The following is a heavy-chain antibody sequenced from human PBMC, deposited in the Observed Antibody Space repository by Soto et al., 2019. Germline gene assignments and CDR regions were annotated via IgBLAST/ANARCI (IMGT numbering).Heavy chain of an antibody. V-gene: IGHV4-34*01. D-gene: IGHD1-26*01. CDR3: ARDPLVGATGYLQH. Sequence: SETLSLTCAVYGGSFSGYYWSLLRQPPGKGLEWIGEINHSGSTNYNPSLKSRVTISVDTSKNQFSLKLSSVTAADTAVYYCARDPLVGATGYLQHRGQGTLVTVSS. CDR2: INHSGST. J-gene: IGHJ1*01. CDR1: GGSFSGYY.